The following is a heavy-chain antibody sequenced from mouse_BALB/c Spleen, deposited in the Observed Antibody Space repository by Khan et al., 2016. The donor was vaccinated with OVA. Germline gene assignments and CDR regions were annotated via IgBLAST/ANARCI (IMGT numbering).Heavy chain of an antibody. J-gene: IGHJ3*01. V-gene: IGHV5-9-3*01. Sequence: DVHLVESGGGLVKPGGSLKLSCAASGFTFSSYAMSWVRQTPEKRLEWVATISSDGYYTYYPDNVTGRFTISREHAKTTLYLQMSSLRSEDTAMYYCARSADGNFAYWGQGTLVTVSA. CDR2: ISSDGYYT. CDR3: ARSADGNFAY. D-gene: IGHD2-1*01. CDR1: GFTFSSYA.